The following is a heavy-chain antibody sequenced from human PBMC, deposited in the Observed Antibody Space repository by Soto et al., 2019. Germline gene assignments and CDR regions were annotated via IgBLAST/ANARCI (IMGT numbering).Heavy chain of an antibody. CDR2: IYYSGST. Sequence: LSLTCTVPGGSISSSSYYWGWIRQPPGKGLEWIGSIYYSGSTYYNPSLKSRVTISVDTSKNQFSLKLSSVTAADTAVYYCARLKDSSGYYLEYYFDYWGQGTLVTVSS. D-gene: IGHD3-22*01. J-gene: IGHJ4*02. CDR3: ARLKDSSGYYLEYYFDY. V-gene: IGHV4-39*01. CDR1: GGSISSSSYY.